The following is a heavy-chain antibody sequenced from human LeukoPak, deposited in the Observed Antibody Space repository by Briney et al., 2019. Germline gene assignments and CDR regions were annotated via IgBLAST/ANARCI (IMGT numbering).Heavy chain of an antibody. CDR1: GFTVSRYW. V-gene: IGHV3-74*01. Sequence: QPGKSLRLSCASSGFTVSRYWMHWVRQAPGKGLVWVARINVEGNYIDYAESVKGRFTISRDSAKNTLYLQRNSVRAEDTAVYSCARDLTGPYDHWGQGTLVTVSS. J-gene: IGHJ4*02. CDR2: INVEGNYI. D-gene: IGHD3-22*01. CDR3: ARDLTGPYDH.